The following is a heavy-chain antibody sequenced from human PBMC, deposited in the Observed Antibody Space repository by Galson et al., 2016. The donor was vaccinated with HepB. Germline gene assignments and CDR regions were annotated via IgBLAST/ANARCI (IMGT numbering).Heavy chain of an antibody. CDR2: INLDGSKR. D-gene: IGHD6-19*01. CDR3: VQFSLGDA. V-gene: IGHV3-7*05. J-gene: IGHJ3*01. CDR1: GFTFSTYW. Sequence: SLRLSCAASGFTFSTYWMHWVRQAPGKGLQWVANINLDGSKRFYVDSVEGRFTISRDNAKNTLYLQMNSLRAEDTAVYYCVQFSLGDAWGPGTMVTVSS.